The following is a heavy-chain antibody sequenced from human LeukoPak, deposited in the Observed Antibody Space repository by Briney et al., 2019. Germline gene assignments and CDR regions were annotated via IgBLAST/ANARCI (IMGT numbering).Heavy chain of an antibody. J-gene: IGHJ4*02. CDR1: GGTFSSYV. D-gene: IGHD6-13*01. CDR2: ILPIFGTA. V-gene: IGHV1-69*13. Sequence: SVKVSCKASGGTFSSYVINWVRQAPGQGLEWMGGILPIFGTAIYAQHFQGRLTITADESTNSAYMELNRLRSDDTAVYYCARDRVAAASLDYWGQGTLVTVSS. CDR3: ARDRVAAASLDY.